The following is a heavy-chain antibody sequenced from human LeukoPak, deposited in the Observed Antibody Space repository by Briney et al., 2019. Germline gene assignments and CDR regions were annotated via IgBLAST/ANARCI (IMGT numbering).Heavy chain of an antibody. CDR1: GFTVSSNY. CDR3: AKDRARDGLDI. V-gene: IGHV3-66*01. CDR2: IYSDGST. Sequence: GGSLRLSCAASGFTVSSNYMTWVRQAPGKGLEWVSVIYSDGSTSHTDSVKGRFTISRDNSKNTLYLQMNSLRAEDTAVYYCAKDRARDGLDIWGQGTMVTVSS. D-gene: IGHD5-24*01. J-gene: IGHJ3*02.